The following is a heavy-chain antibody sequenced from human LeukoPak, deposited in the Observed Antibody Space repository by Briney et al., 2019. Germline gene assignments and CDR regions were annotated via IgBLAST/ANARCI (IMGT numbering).Heavy chain of an antibody. V-gene: IGHV1-69*05. D-gene: IGHD6-13*01. Sequence: GASVKVSCKASGGTFSSYAISWVRQAPGQGLEWMGGIIPIFGTANYAQKFQGRVTITTDESTSTAYMERSSLRSEDTAVYYCASTSAAAGRDYYYYYMDVWGKGTTVTVSS. CDR2: IIPIFGTA. CDR1: GGTFSSYA. J-gene: IGHJ6*03. CDR3: ASTSAAAGRDYYYYYMDV.